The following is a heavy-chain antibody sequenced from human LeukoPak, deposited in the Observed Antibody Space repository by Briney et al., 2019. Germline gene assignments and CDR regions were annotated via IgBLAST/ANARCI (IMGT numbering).Heavy chain of an antibody. CDR1: GYSISSSYY. CDR2: IYHSGST. J-gene: IGHJ4*02. V-gene: IGHV4-38-2*02. D-gene: IGHD6-19*01. CDR3: ARDEAG. Sequence: TSETLSLICAVSGYSISSSYYWGWVPQPPGKGLEWIGSIYHSGSTYYNPSLKSRVTISVDTSKNQFSLKLSSVTAADTAADYCARDEAGWGQGTLVTVSS.